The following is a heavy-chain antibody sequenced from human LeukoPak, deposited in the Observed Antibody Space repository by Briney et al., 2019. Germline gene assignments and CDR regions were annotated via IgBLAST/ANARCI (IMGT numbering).Heavy chain of an antibody. CDR3: ATYYDKYNGDHGLDI. D-gene: IGHD3-9*01. CDR1: GVSIFTDNFF. J-gene: IGHJ3*02. CDR2: IYSSGHT. Sequence: SETLSLTCTVSGVSIFTDNFFWNWIRQPAGKGLEWIGRIYSSGHTDYNPSLRTRVTLSIDTSKNQFSLKLSSVTAADTAVYYCATYYDKYNGDHGLDIWGLGTMVTASS. V-gene: IGHV4-61*02.